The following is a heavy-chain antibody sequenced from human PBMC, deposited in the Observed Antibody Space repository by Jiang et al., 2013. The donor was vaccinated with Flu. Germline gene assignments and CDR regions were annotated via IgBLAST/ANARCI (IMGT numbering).Heavy chain of an antibody. CDR2: IIPILGIA. CDR1: GGTFSSYA. J-gene: IGHJ4*02. V-gene: IGHV1-69*04. CDR3: ARTMIVVVDHYYFDY. Sequence: GSSVKVSCKASGGTFSSYAISWVRQAPGQGLEWMGRIIPILGIANYAQKFQGRVTITADKSTSTAYMELSSLRSEDTAVYYCARTMIVVVDHYYFDYWGQGTLVTVSS. D-gene: IGHD3-22*01.